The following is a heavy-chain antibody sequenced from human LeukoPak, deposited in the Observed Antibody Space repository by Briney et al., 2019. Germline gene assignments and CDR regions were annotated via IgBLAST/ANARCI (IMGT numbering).Heavy chain of an antibody. J-gene: IGHJ5*02. CDR2: FSGSGGST. CDR1: GFTFSSYA. D-gene: IGHD3-3*01. Sequence: GGPLRLSSAASGFTFSSYAMSWVRQAPGKGLEWVSAFSGSGGSTYYADSVKGRFTISRDNSKNTLYLQMNSLRAEDTAVYYCAKALDYDFWSGYPWVDPWGQGTLVTVSS. CDR3: AKALDYDFWSGYPWVDP. V-gene: IGHV3-23*01.